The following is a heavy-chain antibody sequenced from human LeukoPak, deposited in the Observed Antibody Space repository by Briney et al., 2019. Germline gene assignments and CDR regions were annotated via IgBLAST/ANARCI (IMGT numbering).Heavy chain of an antibody. J-gene: IGHJ4*02. V-gene: IGHV3-30*02. CDR2: IRCDGSNK. D-gene: IGHD3-22*01. Sequence: GGSLRLSCAASGFTFSSYGMHWVRQAPGKGLEWVAFIRCDGSNKYYADSVKGRFTISRDNSKNTLYLQMNSLRAEDTAVYYCAVHNSGFCYWGQGTQVTVSS. CDR3: AVHNSGFCY. CDR1: GFTFSSYG.